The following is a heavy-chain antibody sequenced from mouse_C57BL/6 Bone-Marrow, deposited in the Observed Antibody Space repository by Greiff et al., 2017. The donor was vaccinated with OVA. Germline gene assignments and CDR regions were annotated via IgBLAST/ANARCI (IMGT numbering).Heavy chain of an antibody. Sequence: EVNLVDSGGGLVKPGGSLKLSCAASGFTFSSYAMSWVRQTPEKRLEWVATISDGGSYTYYPDNVKGRFTISRDNAKNNLYLQMSHLKSEDTAMYYCARGGPTIVTTWYFDVWGTGTTVTVSS. D-gene: IGHD2-5*01. CDR1: GFTFSSYA. J-gene: IGHJ1*03. CDR2: ISDGGSYT. CDR3: ARGGPTIVTTWYFDV. V-gene: IGHV5-4*03.